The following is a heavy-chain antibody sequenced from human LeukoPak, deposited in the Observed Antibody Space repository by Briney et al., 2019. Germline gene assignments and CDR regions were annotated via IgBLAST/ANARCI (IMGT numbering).Heavy chain of an antibody. CDR2: IYYSGST. Sequence: SETLSLTCTVSGGSISSYYWSWIRQPPGKGLEWIGYIYYSGSTNYNPSLKSRVTISVATSTNQFSLKLSSVTAADTATYYCARHEGAVMGNYYYGMDVWGQGTTVTVSS. J-gene: IGHJ6*02. V-gene: IGHV4-59*08. CDR3: ARHEGAVMGNYYYGMDV. CDR1: GGSISSYY. D-gene: IGHD2-21*01.